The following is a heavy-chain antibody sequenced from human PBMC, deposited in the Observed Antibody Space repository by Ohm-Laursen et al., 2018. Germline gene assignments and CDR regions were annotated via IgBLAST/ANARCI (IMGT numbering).Heavy chain of an antibody. V-gene: IGHV3-9*01. CDR2: ITWDSGSI. J-gene: IGHJ5*02. CDR3: AKDSGGRTQQVAEKGIDL. D-gene: IGHD6-13*01. Sequence: SSLRLSCTAFGFTFGDYGLHWVRQAPGKGLEWVSSITWDSGSIGYADSVEGRFTVSRDNARNSLYLQMNSLRSEDTALYYCAKDSGGRTQQVAEKGIDLWGQGTLVTVSS. CDR1: GFTFGDYG.